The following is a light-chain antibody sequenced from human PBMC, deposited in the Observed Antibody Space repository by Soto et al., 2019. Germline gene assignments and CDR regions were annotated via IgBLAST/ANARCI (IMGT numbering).Light chain of an antibody. J-gene: IGKJ4*01. V-gene: IGKV1-39*01. Sequence: DIQMTQSPSSLSAAVGDIVTVTCRASQTISTNLNWYQQKPGKAPNLLISAASSLQSGVPSRFSGSGSGTELTLTISTLQPEDFATYYCQQSYSDPPTFGGGTKVEI. CDR2: AAS. CDR1: QTISTN. CDR3: QQSYSDPPT.